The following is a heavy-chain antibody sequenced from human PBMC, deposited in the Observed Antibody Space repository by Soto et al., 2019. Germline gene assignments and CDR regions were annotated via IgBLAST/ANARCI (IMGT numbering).Heavy chain of an antibody. J-gene: IGHJ6*02. V-gene: IGHV4-4*07. CDR2: IYTSGST. CDR3: AGGYCSGGSCYGYYYGMDV. CDR1: GGSISSYY. D-gene: IGHD2-15*01. Sequence: PSETLSLTCTVSGGSISSYYWSWIRQPAGKGLEWIGRIYTSGSTNYNPSLKSRVTMSVDTSKSQFSLKLSSVTAADTAVYYCAGGYCSGGSCYGYYYGMDVWGQGTTVTVSS.